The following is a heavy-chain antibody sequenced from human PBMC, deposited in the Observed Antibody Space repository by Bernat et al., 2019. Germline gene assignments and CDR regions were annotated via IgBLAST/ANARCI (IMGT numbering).Heavy chain of an antibody. CDR2: TYYRSKWYY. D-gene: IGHD3-16*01. Sequence: QVQLQQSGPGLVKPSQTLSLTCAISGDTVSSNSAAWNWIRQSPSRGLEWLGRTYYRSKWYYDYAFCVKSRKTTNQDTSKSSFSLQWLSVPPEDTAVYYCTGGLRGGGGGFDYWGQGTLVTVSS. J-gene: IGHJ4*02. V-gene: IGHV6-1*01. CDR1: GDTVSSNSAA. CDR3: TGGLRGGGGGFDY.